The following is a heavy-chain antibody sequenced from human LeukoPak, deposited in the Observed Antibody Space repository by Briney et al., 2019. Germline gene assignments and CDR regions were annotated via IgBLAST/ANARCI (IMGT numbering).Heavy chain of an antibody. D-gene: IGHD3-10*01. CDR2: IKSKTDGGTT. CDR3: TIPITMVRGVITPAGYFDY. Sequence: GGSLRLSCAASGFTFSNAWMSWVRQAPGKGLEWVGRIKSKTDGGTTDYAAPVKGRFTISRDDSKNTLYLQMNSLKTEDTAMYYCTIPITMVRGVITPAGYFDYWGQGTLVTVSS. CDR1: GFTFSNAW. V-gene: IGHV3-15*01. J-gene: IGHJ4*02.